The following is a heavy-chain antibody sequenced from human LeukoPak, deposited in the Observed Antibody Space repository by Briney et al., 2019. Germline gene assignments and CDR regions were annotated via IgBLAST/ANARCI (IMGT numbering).Heavy chain of an antibody. Sequence: GASVKVSCKASGYTFTSYAMNWVRQAPGQGLEWMGWINTNTGNPTYAQDFTGRFVFSLDTSVTTAYLQISSLKAEDTAVYYCARDSRRIAAAGTRSFQHWGQGPLVPVSS. CDR2: INTNTGNP. CDR1: GYTFTSYA. D-gene: IGHD6-13*01. J-gene: IGHJ1*01. CDR3: ARDSRRIAAAGTRSFQH. V-gene: IGHV7-4-1*02.